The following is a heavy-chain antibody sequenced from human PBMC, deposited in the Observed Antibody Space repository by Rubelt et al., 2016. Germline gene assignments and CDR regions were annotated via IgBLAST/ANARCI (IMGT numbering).Heavy chain of an antibody. CDR1: GYTFTSYG. J-gene: IGHJ4*02. CDR2: SSAYNGNT. V-gene: IGHV1-18*01. Sequence: QVQLVQSGAEVKKPGASVKVSCKASGYTFTSYGISWVRQAPGQGLEWMGWSSAYNGNTNYARKLQGRVTMTTETSTSTAYRERRSLRSDDTAVYYCARNLIMITFGGVIVPPDYWGQGTLVTVSS. D-gene: IGHD3-16*02. CDR3: ARNLIMITFGGVIVPPDY.